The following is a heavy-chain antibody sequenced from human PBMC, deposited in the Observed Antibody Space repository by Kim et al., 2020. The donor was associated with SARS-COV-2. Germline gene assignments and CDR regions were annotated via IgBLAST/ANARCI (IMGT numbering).Heavy chain of an antibody. Sequence: SQTLSLTCAISGDSVSSDSAAWNWIRQSPSRGLEWLGRTYYRSKWYSDYAVSLKSRLSINADTSKNQFSLQLNSVTPEDTALYYCVREHKLIVAAGFDYWGQGTLVTVSS. J-gene: IGHJ4*02. CDR2: TYYRSKWYS. CDR1: GDSVSSDSAA. V-gene: IGHV6-1*01. CDR3: VREHKLIVAAGFDY. D-gene: IGHD6-13*01.